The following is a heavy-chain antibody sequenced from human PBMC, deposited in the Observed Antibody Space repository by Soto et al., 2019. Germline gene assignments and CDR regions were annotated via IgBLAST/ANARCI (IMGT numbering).Heavy chain of an antibody. CDR3: ARVDYGDYVCDY. J-gene: IGHJ4*02. V-gene: IGHV4-59*01. CDR1: GGSISSYY. CDR2: IYYSGST. D-gene: IGHD4-17*01. Sequence: LSLTCTVSGGSISSYYWSWIRQPPGKGLEWIGYIYYSGSTNYNPSLKSRVTISVDTSKNQFSLKLSSVTAADTAVYYCARVDYGDYVCDYWGQGTLVTVSS.